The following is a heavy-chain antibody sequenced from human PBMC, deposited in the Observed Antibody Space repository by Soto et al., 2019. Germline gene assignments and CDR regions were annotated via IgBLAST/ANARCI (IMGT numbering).Heavy chain of an antibody. D-gene: IGHD3-3*01. CDR3: AREYYDFWSVTFSYYGMDV. V-gene: IGHV4-59*01. J-gene: IGHJ6*02. CDR2: IYSSGTT. Sequence: AETLSLTCSVSGGSISRYYWTWIRQPPGRGLEWVGNIYSSGTTNYNPSLKSRVTISIDTSKNQVSLKLNAVTAADTAVYFCAREYYDFWSVTFSYYGMDVWGQGTTVTVSS. CDR1: GGSISRYY.